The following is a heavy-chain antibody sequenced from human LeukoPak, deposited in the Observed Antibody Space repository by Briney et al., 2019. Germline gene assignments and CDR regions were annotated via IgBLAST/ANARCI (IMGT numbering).Heavy chain of an antibody. CDR2: ISAYNGNT. D-gene: IGHD6-19*01. CDR3: ARAVAGNFDY. CDR1: GYTFTGYY. V-gene: IGHV1-18*04. Sequence: ASVKVSRKASGYTFTGYYMHWVRQAPGQGLEWMGWISAYNGNTNYAQKLQGRVTMTTDTSTSTAYMELRSLRSDDTAVYYCARAVAGNFDYWGQGTLVTVSS. J-gene: IGHJ4*02.